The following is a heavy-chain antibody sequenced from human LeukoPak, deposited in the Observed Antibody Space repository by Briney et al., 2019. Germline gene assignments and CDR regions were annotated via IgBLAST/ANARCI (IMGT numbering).Heavy chain of an antibody. CDR2: IRYDGSNK. CDR3: AVGAAYDYVWGSPFPFDY. Sequence: PGGSLRLSCAASGFTFSSYGMHWVRQAPDKGLEWVTFIRYDGSNKYYADSVKGRFTISRDNSKNTLYLQMNSLRAEDTAVYYCAVGAAYDYVWGSPFPFDYWGQGTLVTVSS. J-gene: IGHJ4*02. D-gene: IGHD3-16*01. V-gene: IGHV3-30*02. CDR1: GFTFSSYG.